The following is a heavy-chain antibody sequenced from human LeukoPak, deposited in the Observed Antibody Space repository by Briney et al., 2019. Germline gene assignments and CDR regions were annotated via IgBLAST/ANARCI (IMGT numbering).Heavy chain of an antibody. CDR2: INPNSGGT. CDR3: ARAGYGDYALEGSWFDP. D-gene: IGHD4-17*01. J-gene: IGHJ5*02. V-gene: IGHV1-2*02. CDR1: GYTFTGYY. Sequence: GASVKVSCKASGYTFTGYYMHWVRQAPGQGLEWMGWINPNSGGTNYAQKFQGRVTMTRDTSTSTAYMELRSLRSDDTAVYYCARAGYGDYALEGSWFDPWGQGTLVTVSS.